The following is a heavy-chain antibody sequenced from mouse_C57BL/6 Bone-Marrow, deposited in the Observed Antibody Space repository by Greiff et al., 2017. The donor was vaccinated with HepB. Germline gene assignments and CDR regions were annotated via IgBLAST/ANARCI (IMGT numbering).Heavy chain of an antibody. CDR1: GFTFSSYA. D-gene: IGHD2-1*01. CDR3: ARDPLYPYDYAMDY. V-gene: IGHV5-4*01. J-gene: IGHJ4*01. CDR2: ISDGGSYT. Sequence: EVQVVESGGGLVKPGGSLKLSCAASGFTFSSYAMSWVRQTPEKRLEWVATISDGGSYTYYPDNVKGRFTISRDNAKNNLYLQMSHLKSEDTAMYYCARDPLYPYDYAMDYWGQGTSVTVSS.